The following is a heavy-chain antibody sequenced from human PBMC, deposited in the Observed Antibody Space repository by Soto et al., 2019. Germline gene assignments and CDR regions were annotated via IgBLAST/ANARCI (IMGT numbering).Heavy chain of an antibody. J-gene: IGHJ4*02. Sequence: SETLTLTCTVAGGSVSSGSYYWSWIRQPPGKGLEWIGYIYYSGSTNYNPSLKSRVTISVDTSKNQFSLKLSSVTAADTVVYYCARVLPRYYFDYWGQGTLVTVSS. V-gene: IGHV4-61*01. CDR1: GGSVSSGSYY. CDR3: ARVLPRYYFDY. CDR2: IYYSGST.